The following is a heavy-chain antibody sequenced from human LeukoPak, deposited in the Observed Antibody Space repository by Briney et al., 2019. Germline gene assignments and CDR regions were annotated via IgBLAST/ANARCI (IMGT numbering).Heavy chain of an antibody. D-gene: IGHD5-18*01. CDR1: GFTFSSYS. V-gene: IGHV3-48*01. Sequence: GGSLRLSCAASGFTFSSYSMNWVRQAPGKGLEWVSYISSSSSTIYYADSVKGRFTISRDNAKNTLYLQMNSLRAEDTAVYYCAKEDTGKFDYWGQGTLVTLSS. CDR2: ISSSSSTI. CDR3: AKEDTGKFDY. J-gene: IGHJ4*02.